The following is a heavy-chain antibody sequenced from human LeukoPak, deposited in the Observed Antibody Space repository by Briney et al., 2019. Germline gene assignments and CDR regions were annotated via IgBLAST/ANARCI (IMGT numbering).Heavy chain of an antibody. CDR3: VRDGNRGYDMDV. J-gene: IGHJ6*02. V-gene: IGHV3-48*01. Sequence: GGSLRLSCATSGFTLRYYQMNWVRPAPGKGLEWVSYINVVNGAIYYADSVKGRFTISGDIATNSVYLQMNSLRAEDTALYYCVRDGNRGYDMDVWGQGTAVTVSS. CDR2: INVVNGAI. CDR1: GFTLRYYQ. D-gene: IGHD3-10*01.